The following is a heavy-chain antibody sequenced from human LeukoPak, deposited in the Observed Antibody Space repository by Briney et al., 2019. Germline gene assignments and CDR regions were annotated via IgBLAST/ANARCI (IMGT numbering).Heavy chain of an antibody. CDR1: GFTFSSYS. CDR3: ARDGPSTVDRVAEFDY. Sequence: GGSLRLSCAASGFTFSSYSMNWVRQAPGKGLEWVANIKQDGSEKYYVDSVKGRFTISRDNAKNSLYLQMNSLRAEDTAVYYCARDGPSTVDRVAEFDYWGQGTLVTVSS. V-gene: IGHV3-7*01. J-gene: IGHJ4*02. CDR2: IKQDGSEK. D-gene: IGHD4-17*01.